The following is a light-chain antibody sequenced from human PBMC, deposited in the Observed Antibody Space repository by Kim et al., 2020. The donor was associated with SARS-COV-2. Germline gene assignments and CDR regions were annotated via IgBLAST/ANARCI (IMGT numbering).Light chain of an antibody. CDR1: QTISIY. J-gene: IGKJ2*01. V-gene: IGKV1-39*01. Sequence: DIQMTQSPSSLSASIGDSVTVTCRASQTISIYLNWYQQISGQAPKLLIYSSNSLQSGVSSRFSGSGFGTTFTLTITNLQPEDSATYYCQQSLLAPQTFGQGTKLEI. CDR2: SSN. CDR3: QQSLLAPQT.